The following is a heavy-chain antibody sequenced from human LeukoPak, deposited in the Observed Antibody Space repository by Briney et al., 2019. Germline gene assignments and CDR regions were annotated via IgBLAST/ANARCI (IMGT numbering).Heavy chain of an antibody. V-gene: IGHV3-23*01. CDR1: RFTFSHFA. D-gene: IGHD4-17*01. Sequence: PGGSLRLSCAASRFTFSHFAMSWVRQAPGKGLEWVSAIGGSTGRTSYADSVKGRFTISRDNSKNTLFLQMNNLRAEDTAVYYCARDGYGATPFDPWGQGTLVTVSS. CDR3: ARDGYGATPFDP. CDR2: IGGSTGRT. J-gene: IGHJ5*02.